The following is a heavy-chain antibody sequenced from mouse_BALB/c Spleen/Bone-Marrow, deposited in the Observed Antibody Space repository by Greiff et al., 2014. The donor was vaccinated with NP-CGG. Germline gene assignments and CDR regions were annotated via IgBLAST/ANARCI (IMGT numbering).Heavy chain of an antibody. CDR3: ARLRRYYGYFDY. CDR2: ISSGSSTI. Sequence: EVKLVESGGGLVQPGGSRKLSCAASGFTFSSFGMHWVRQAPEKGLEWVANISSGSSTIYYANTVKGRFTISRDNPKNTLFLQMTSLRSEDTAMYYCARLRRYYGYFDYWGQGTTLTVSS. D-gene: IGHD1-1*01. J-gene: IGHJ2*01. CDR1: GFTFSSFG. V-gene: IGHV5-17*02.